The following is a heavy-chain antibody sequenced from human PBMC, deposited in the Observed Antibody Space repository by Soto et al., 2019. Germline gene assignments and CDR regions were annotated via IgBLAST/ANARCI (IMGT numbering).Heavy chain of an antibody. V-gene: IGHV1-46*01. J-gene: IGHJ6*02. CDR3: ARDPGYCISTSCYSYGMDV. CDR1: GYSLTSYY. D-gene: IGHD2-2*01. Sequence: ASVKVSCEESGYSLTSYYMHWVRQAPGQGLEWMGIINPSGGSTNYNPSLKSRVTISVDTSRNQFSLKLSSVTAADTAVYYCARDPGYCISTSCYSYGMDVWGQGTTVTVSS. CDR2: INPSGGST.